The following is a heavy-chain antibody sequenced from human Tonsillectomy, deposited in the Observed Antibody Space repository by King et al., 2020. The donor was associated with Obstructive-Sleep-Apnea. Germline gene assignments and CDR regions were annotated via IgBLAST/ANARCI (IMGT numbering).Heavy chain of an antibody. CDR1: GVTFSSYS. Sequence: VQLVESGGGLVKPGGSLRLSCSASGVTFSSYSINWVRQAPGKGLEWVSSISSSSIYIYYADSVKGRFTISRDNAKNSLYLQMNSLRAEDTAGYYCARDEAVAAAGAYYYYGMDVWGQGTTVTVSS. CDR2: ISSSSIYI. D-gene: IGHD6-13*01. V-gene: IGHV3-21*01. CDR3: ARDEAVAAAGAYYYYGMDV. J-gene: IGHJ6*02.